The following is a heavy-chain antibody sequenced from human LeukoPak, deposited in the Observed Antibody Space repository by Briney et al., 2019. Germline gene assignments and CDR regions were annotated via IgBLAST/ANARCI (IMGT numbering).Heavy chain of an antibody. CDR1: GFTLSTYW. CDR2: IKEDGSKK. V-gene: IGHV3-7*03. CDR3: ASTSRRFAAGQSSRAFDI. Sequence: PGGSLRLSCAASGFTLSTYWISWVRQAPGKGLEWVANIKEDGSKKYYVDSVKGRFTISRDNSKNTLYLQMNSLRAEDTAVYYCASTSRRFAAGQSSRAFDIWGQGTMVTVSS. J-gene: IGHJ3*02. D-gene: IGHD6-13*01.